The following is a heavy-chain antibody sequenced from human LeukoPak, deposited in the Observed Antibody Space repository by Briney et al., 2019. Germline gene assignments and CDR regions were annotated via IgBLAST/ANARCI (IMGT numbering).Heavy chain of an antibody. J-gene: IGHJ6*03. V-gene: IGHV3-7*01. Sequence: GGSLRLSCAASGFTFSSYWMSWVRQAPGKGLEWVANIKQDGSEKYYVDSVKGRFTISRDNAKNSLYLQMNSLRAEDTAVYYCRGYSSYYRYYYMDVWGTGTTVTVSS. D-gene: IGHD2-15*01. CDR3: RGYSSYYRYYYMDV. CDR2: IKQDGSEK. CDR1: GFTFSSYW.